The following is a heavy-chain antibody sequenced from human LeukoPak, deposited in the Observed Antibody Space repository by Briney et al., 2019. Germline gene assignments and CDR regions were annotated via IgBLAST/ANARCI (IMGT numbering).Heavy chain of an antibody. J-gene: IGHJ4*02. CDR2: INQNGNT. CDR1: GGPFTYYY. Sequence: SETLSLTCAVNGGPFTYYYWPWIRQPPGKGRDGMGEINQNGNTNYNPSLKSRVTLSVDKSKRQFSLNLSSVTAADRAVYYCARRPYNTYYYVSGSYYNDWGQGTLVTVSS. D-gene: IGHD3-10*01. CDR3: ARRPYNTYYYVSGSYYND. V-gene: IGHV4-34*01.